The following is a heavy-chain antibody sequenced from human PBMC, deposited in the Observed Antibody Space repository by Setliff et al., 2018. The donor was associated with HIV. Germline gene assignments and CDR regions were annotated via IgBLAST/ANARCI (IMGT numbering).Heavy chain of an antibody. CDR2: ISAYNGKT. D-gene: IGHD6-19*01. Sequence: ASVKVSCKASGFPFSSYGISWVRQAPGQGLEWMGWISAYNGKTEYAQNFQGRATMTTDISTSTAWTSTSTAYMELRSLRSDDTAVYYCASCMAGHYYYYMDVWGKGTTVTVSS. CDR3: ASCMAGHYYYYMDV. J-gene: IGHJ6*03. V-gene: IGHV1-18*01. CDR1: GFPFSSYG.